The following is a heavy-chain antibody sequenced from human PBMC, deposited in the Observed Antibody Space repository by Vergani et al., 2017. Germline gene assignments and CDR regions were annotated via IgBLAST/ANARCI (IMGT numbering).Heavy chain of an antibody. V-gene: IGHV4-61*02. D-gene: IGHD5-24*01. Sequence: QLHLQESGPGLVQPSETLSLTCTVSGGSISSGSYYWSWIRQPAGKGLEWIGRIYTSGSTNYNPSLKSRVTISVDTSKNQFSLKLSSVTAADTAVYYCARGHGYKDKGGMDVWGQGTTVTVSS. CDR2: IYTSGST. CDR1: GGSISSGSYY. CDR3: ARGHGYKDKGGMDV. J-gene: IGHJ6*02.